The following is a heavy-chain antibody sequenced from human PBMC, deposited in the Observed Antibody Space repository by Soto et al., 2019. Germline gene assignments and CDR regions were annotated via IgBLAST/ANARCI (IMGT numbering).Heavy chain of an antibody. CDR2: INPSGGST. Sequence: QVQLVQSGAEVKKPGASVKVSCKASGYTFTSYYMHWVRQAPGQGLEWMGIINPSGGSTSYAQKFQGRVTMTXXTXTXRVYMELSSLRSEDTAVYYCARGGRYSSSWDNWFDPWGQGTLVTVSS. CDR1: GYTFTSYY. V-gene: IGHV1-46*03. CDR3: ARGGRYSSSWDNWFDP. D-gene: IGHD6-13*01. J-gene: IGHJ5*02.